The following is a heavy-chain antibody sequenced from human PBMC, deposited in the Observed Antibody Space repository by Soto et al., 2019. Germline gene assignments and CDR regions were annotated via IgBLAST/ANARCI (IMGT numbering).Heavy chain of an antibody. V-gene: IGHV4-4*02. CDR3: ARQPETGVSVNWFDP. J-gene: IGHJ5*02. CDR1: SGSISSSNW. D-gene: IGHD2-8*01. CDR2: IYHSGST. Sequence: SETLSLTCAVSSGSISSSNWWSWVRQPPGKGLEWIGEIYHSGSTNYNPSLKSRVTISVDKSKNQFSLKLSSVTAADTAVYYCARQPETGVSVNWFDPWGQGTLVTVSS.